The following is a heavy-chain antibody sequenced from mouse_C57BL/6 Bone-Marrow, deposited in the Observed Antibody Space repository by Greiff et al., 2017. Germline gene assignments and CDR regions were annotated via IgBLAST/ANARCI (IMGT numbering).Heavy chain of an antibody. D-gene: IGHD1-1*01. J-gene: IGHJ4*01. CDR3: ARGDYYGSPYAMDY. CDR1: GYTFTSYW. Sequence: QVQLQQPGAELVKPGGSVKLSCKASGYTFTSYWMQWVKQRPGQGLEWIGEIDPSDSYTNYNQKFKGKATLTVDTSSSTAYMQLSSLTSEDSAVYYCARGDYYGSPYAMDYWGQGTSVTVSS. CDR2: IDPSDSYT. V-gene: IGHV1-50*01.